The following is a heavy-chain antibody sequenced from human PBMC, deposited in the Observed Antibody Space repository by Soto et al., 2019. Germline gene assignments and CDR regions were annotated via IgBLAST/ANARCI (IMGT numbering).Heavy chain of an antibody. D-gene: IGHD2-2*01. V-gene: IGHV1-3*01. CDR2: INAGNGNT. Sequence: ASVKVFCKASGYTFTSYAMHWVRQAPGQRLEWMGWINAGNGNTKYSQKFQGRVTITRDTSASTAYMELSSLRSEDTAVYYCASAYCSSTSCYDRYWFDPWGQGTLVTVSS. CDR3: ASAYCSSTSCYDRYWFDP. J-gene: IGHJ5*02. CDR1: GYTFTSYA.